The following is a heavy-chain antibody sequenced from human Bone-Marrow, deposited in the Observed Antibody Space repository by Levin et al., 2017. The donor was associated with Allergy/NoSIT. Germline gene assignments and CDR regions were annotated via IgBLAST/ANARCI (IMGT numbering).Heavy chain of an antibody. J-gene: IGHJ4*02. V-gene: IGHV1-2*02. CDR1: GYTFTGYY. CDR3: ARDRGDYYDSSGYSDY. CDR2: INPNSGDT. Sequence: GESLKISCKASGYTFTGYYMHWVRQAPGQGLEWMGWINPNSGDTNYAQKFQGRVSMTRDTSISTAYMELSRLRSDDTAVYYCARDRGDYYDSSGYSDYWGQGTLVTVSS. D-gene: IGHD3-22*01.